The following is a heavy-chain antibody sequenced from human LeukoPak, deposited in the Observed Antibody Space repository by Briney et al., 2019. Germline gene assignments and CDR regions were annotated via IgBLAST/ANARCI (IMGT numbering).Heavy chain of an antibody. CDR1: GFTVSSNY. D-gene: IGHD3-22*01. CDR2: IYSGGST. J-gene: IGHJ4*02. Sequence: GGSLRLSCAASGFTVSSNYMSWVRQAPGKGLEWDSVIYSGGSTYYADSVKGRFTISRDNSKDTLYLQMNSLRAEDTAVYYCASWGYYDSSGYYQIDYWGQGTLVTVSS. CDR3: ASWGYYDSSGYYQIDY. V-gene: IGHV3-66*02.